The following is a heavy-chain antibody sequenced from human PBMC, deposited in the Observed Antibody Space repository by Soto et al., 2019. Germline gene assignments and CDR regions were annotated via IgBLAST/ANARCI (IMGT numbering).Heavy chain of an antibody. J-gene: IGHJ4*02. V-gene: IGHV3-7*03. D-gene: IGHD3-16*01. Sequence: PGGSLRLSCAASGFTFSSYWMSWVRQAPGKGLEWVANIKQDGSEKYYVDSVKGRFPISRDNAKNSLYLQMNSLRAEDTAVYYCAREEGMGSGSYGGYFDYWGQGPLVTVSS. CDR3: AREEGMGSGSYGGYFDY. CDR2: IKQDGSEK. CDR1: GFTFSSYW.